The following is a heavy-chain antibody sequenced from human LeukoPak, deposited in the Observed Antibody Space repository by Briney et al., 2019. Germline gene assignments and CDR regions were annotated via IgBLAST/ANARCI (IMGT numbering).Heavy chain of an antibody. Sequence: PSETLSLTCTVSGGSISSYYWSWIRQPPEKGLEWIGCIYYSGSTNYNPSLKSRVTISVDTSKNQFSLKLSSVTAADTAVYYCARGRSSRSFDYWGQGTLVTVSS. V-gene: IGHV4-59*01. CDR1: GGSISSYY. CDR2: IYYSGST. J-gene: IGHJ4*02. D-gene: IGHD6-13*01. CDR3: ARGRSSRSFDY.